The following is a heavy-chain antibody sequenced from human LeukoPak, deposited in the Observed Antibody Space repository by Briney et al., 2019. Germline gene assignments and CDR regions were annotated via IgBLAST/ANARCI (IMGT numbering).Heavy chain of an antibody. CDR1: GYSFTSYW. V-gene: IGHV5-51*01. CDR2: IYPGDSDT. CDR3: ARHGAPYYYDSSEFDP. J-gene: IGHJ5*02. D-gene: IGHD3-22*01. Sequence: GESLKISCKGSGYSFTSYWIGWVRQKPGKGLEWMAIIYPGDSDTRYSPPFQGQVTISADKSISTAYLQWSSLKASDTAMYYCARHGAPYYYDSSEFDPWGQGTLVTVSS.